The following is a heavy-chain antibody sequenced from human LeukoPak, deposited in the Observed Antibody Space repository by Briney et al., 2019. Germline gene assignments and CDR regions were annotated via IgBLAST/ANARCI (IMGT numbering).Heavy chain of an antibody. CDR2: IYYSGST. V-gene: IGHV4-59*01. CDR3: ARSGSYFHWFDP. Sequence: PSETLSLTCTVSGGSISSYYWSWIRQAPGKGLEWIGYIYYSGSTNYNPSLKSRVTISVDTSKNQFSLKLSSVTAADTAVYYCARSGSYFHWFDPWGQGTLVTVSS. J-gene: IGHJ5*02. D-gene: IGHD1-26*01. CDR1: GGSISSYY.